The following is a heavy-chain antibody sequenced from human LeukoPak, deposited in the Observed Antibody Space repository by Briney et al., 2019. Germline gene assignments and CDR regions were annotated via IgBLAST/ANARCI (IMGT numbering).Heavy chain of an antibody. CDR1: GDSVSSNSAA. D-gene: IGHD3-10*01. J-gene: IGHJ4*02. Sequence: SQTLSLTCAISGDSVSSNSAAWSWIRQSPSRGLEWLGMTYYKSQWYNDYAVSVKSRVTIKPDTSKNQFSLHLNSVTPEDTAVYYCARDLDYGSPNYFDYWGQGTPVTVSS. CDR2: TYYKSQWYN. CDR3: ARDLDYGSPNYFDY. V-gene: IGHV6-1*01.